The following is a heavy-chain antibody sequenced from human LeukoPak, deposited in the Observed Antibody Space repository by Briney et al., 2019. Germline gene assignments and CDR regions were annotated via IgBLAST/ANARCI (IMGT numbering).Heavy chain of an antibody. CDR1: GVSFSAYY. V-gene: IGHV4-34*01. CDR3: ARHPTKWELRLSLDY. J-gene: IGHJ4*02. CDR2: INHSGST. Sequence: KSSETLSLTCAVYGVSFSAYYWSWIRQPPGKGLEWIGEINHSGSTNYNPSLKSRVVISVDTSKSQFSLNMTSVAAADTAVYYCARHPTKWELRLSLDYWGQGILVTVSS. D-gene: IGHD1-26*01.